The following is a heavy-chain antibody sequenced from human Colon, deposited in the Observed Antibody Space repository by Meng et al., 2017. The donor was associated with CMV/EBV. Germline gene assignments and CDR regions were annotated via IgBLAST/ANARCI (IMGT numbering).Heavy chain of an antibody. CDR3: ARVGDYPGGYYDS. V-gene: IGHV3-23*01. Sequence: GESLKISCAASGFTFSSYAMTWVRQAPGKGLEWVSSVFASGESTHYADSVKGRFSISRDNSRNTLSLQMNNLRADDTSVYYCARVGDYPGGYYDSWGQGTLVTVSS. CDR2: VFASGEST. CDR1: GFTFSSYA. J-gene: IGHJ4*02. D-gene: IGHD2-21*01.